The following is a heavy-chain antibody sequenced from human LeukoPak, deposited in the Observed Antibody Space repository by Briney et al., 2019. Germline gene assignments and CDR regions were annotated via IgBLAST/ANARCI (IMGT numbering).Heavy chain of an antibody. CDR3: ARDASQAGSGSYYNFDY. V-gene: IGHV3-30-3*01. J-gene: IGHJ4*02. CDR1: GFTFSSYA. D-gene: IGHD3-10*01. CDR2: ISYDGSNK. Sequence: GRSLRLSCAASGFTFSSYAMHWVRQAPGKGLEWVAVISYDGSNKYYADSVKGRFTISRDNAKNTLYLQMNSLRAEDTAVYYCARDASQAGSGSYYNFDYWGQGTLVTVSS.